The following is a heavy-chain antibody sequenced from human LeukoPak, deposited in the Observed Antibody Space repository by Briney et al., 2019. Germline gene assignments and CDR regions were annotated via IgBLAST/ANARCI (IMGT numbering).Heavy chain of an antibody. CDR3: ARRVGFYGSGSLNYFDP. CDR2: IFRTGST. D-gene: IGHD3-10*01. V-gene: IGHV4-38-2*02. Sequence: SETLSLTCTVSGYSISRGYYWGWIRQPPGKGLEWIGSIFRTGSTYYSASLKSRVSISVDTSKNHIALKLTSVTAADTAVYFCARRVGFYGSGSLNYFDPWGQGILVSVS. J-gene: IGHJ5*01. CDR1: GYSISRGYY.